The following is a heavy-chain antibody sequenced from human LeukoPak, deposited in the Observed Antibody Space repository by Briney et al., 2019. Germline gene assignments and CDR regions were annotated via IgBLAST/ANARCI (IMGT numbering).Heavy chain of an antibody. V-gene: IGHV3-9*01. CDR1: GFTFDDYA. CDR3: AKDRRPYYYYGMDV. J-gene: IGHJ6*02. Sequence: PGGSLRLSCAASGFTFDDYAMHWVRQAPGKGLEWVSGISWNSGSIGYADSVKGRFTISRDNAKNSLYLQMNSLRAEDTALYYCAKDRRPYYYYGMDVWGQGTTVTVSS. CDR2: ISWNSGSI.